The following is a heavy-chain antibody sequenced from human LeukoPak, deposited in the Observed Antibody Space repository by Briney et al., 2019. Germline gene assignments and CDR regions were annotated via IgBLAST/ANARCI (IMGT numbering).Heavy chain of an antibody. D-gene: IGHD1-26*01. J-gene: IGHJ5*02. Sequence: SVKVSCKASAGTFSSYAISWVRHAPGQGLEWMGGIIPIFGTANYAQKFQGRVTITTDESTSTAYMELSSLRSEDTAVYYCARELPSHWFDPWGQGTLVTVSS. CDR2: IIPIFGTA. CDR3: ARELPSHWFDP. V-gene: IGHV1-69*05. CDR1: AGTFSSYA.